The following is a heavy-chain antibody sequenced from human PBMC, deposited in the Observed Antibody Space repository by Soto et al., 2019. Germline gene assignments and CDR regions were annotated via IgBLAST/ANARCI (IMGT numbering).Heavy chain of an antibody. CDR3: ARGDSTDSSNGVCSFFYNHDMDV. CDR1: GYSFTDYH. J-gene: IGHJ6*02. Sequence: ASVKVSCKASGYSFTDYHIHWVRQAPGQGLEWLGRINPKSGGTSTAQKFQGWVTMTTDTSISTASMELTKLTSDDTAIYYCARGDSTDSSNGVCSFFYNHDMDVWGQGTTVTVSS. V-gene: IGHV1-2*04. D-gene: IGHD2-8*01. CDR2: INPKSGGT.